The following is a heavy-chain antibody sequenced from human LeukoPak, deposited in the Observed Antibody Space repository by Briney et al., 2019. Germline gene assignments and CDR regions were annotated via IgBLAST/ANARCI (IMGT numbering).Heavy chain of an antibody. Sequence: GGSLRLSCAASGFTFNSYAMNWVRQAPGKGLEWVSTISGSGGSTYYADSVKGRFTISRDNSKNTLYLQMNSLRAEGTAVYYCAKDMSSGWPDAFDIWGQGTMVTVSS. CDR2: ISGSGGST. J-gene: IGHJ3*02. D-gene: IGHD6-19*01. CDR1: GFTFNSYA. CDR3: AKDMSSGWPDAFDI. V-gene: IGHV3-23*01.